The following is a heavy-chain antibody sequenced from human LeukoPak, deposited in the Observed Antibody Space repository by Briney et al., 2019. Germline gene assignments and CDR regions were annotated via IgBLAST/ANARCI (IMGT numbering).Heavy chain of an antibody. CDR3: ARGYYDSRGDSNPFDM. CDR1: GGSISGYY. Sequence: PSETLSLTCTVSGGSISGYYWSWIRQPPGKGLEWIGYISHSGSTNYNPSPKSRLSISADTSQNQFSLKVTSVTAADTAIYYCARGYYDSRGDSNPFDMWGQGTMVTVSS. V-gene: IGHV4-59*01. J-gene: IGHJ3*02. D-gene: IGHD3-22*01. CDR2: ISHSGST.